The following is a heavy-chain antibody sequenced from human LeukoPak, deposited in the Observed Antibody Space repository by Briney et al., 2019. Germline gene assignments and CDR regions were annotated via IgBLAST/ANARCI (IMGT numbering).Heavy chain of an antibody. J-gene: IGHJ5*02. CDR2: TYYSGST. CDR3: ARDHEEQQYNWFDP. CDR1: GGSISSYY. Sequence: SETLSLTCTVSGGSISSYYWSWIRQPPGKGLEWIGYTYYSGSTNYNPSLKSRVTISVDTSKNQFSLKLSSVTAADTAVYYCARDHEEQQYNWFDPWGQGTLVTVSS. V-gene: IGHV4-59*01. D-gene: IGHD6-13*01.